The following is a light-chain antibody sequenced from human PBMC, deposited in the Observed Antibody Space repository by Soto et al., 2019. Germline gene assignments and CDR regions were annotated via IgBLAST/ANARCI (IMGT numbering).Light chain of an antibody. Sequence: EVELTHSPGTLSLSPGERATPSCRASQTVSSTYLAWYQQKPGQAPRLLIYDASDRATGIPARFSGSGSGTDFTLTISSLEPEDFAVYYCQQRSNWPPSITFGQGTRLEIK. CDR3: QQRSNWPPSIT. V-gene: IGKV3-11*01. J-gene: IGKJ5*01. CDR2: DAS. CDR1: QTVSSTY.